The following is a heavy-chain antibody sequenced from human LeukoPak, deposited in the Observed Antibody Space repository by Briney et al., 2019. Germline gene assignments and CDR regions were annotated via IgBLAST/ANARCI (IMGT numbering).Heavy chain of an antibody. CDR2: IYTSGST. J-gene: IGHJ6*03. D-gene: IGHD4-17*01. V-gene: IGHV4-4*07. Sequence: SSETVSHTCTVSGGSISSYYWSWIRQPAGKGLEWIGRIYTSGSTNYNPSLKSRVTMSVDTSKNQFSLKLSSVTAADTAVYYCAGRAVTTVLYYYYYMDVWGKGTTVTVSS. CDR1: GGSISSYY. CDR3: AGRAVTTVLYYYYYMDV.